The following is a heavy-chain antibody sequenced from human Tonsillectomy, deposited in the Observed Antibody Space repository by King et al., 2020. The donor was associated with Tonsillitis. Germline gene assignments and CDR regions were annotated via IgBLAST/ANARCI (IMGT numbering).Heavy chain of an antibody. J-gene: IGHJ6*02. CDR2: ISYDGSNK. D-gene: IGHD1-26*01. V-gene: IGHV3-30*18. CDR3: AKGGGVPGPPNYYYYGMDV. CDR1: GFTFSSYG. Sequence: VQLVESGGGVVQPGRSLRLSCAASGFTFSSYGMHWVRQAPGKGLEWVAVISYDGSNKYYADSVKGRFTISRDNSKNTLYLQMNSLRADDTAVYYCAKGGGVPGPPNYYYYGMDVWGQGTTVTVSS.